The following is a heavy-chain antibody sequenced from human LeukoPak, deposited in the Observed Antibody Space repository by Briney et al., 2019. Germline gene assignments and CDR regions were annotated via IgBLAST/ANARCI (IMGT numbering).Heavy chain of an antibody. CDR3: ARVPVNIWENWFDF. J-gene: IGHJ5*01. D-gene: IGHD1-26*01. Sequence: SETLSLTCTVSGDSISKSSYSWGWIRQPPGKGLEWIGNIYYSGTTYYNPSLKSRVTISVDTSKNQFSLKLSSVTAADTAAYYCARVPVNIWENWFDFWGQGTLVTVPS. CDR1: GDSISKSSYS. V-gene: IGHV4-39*07. CDR2: IYYSGTT.